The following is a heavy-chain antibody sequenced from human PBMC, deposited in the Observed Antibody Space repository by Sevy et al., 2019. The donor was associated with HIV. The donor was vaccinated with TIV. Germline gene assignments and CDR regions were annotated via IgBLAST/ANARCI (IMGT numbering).Heavy chain of an antibody. D-gene: IGHD2-21*01. Sequence: GGSLRLSCAASGFPFNDHAMHWVRQVPGKGLEWVSGISWNSRNIGYADSVKGRFTSSRDNARHFVYLEMISLSPEDTAFYYCAKDINRGCDGVNCYSYYYYFYGLDVWGQGTTVTVSS. V-gene: IGHV3-9*01. CDR3: AKDINRGCDGVNCYSYYYYFYGLDV. CDR2: ISWNSRNI. J-gene: IGHJ6*02. CDR1: GFPFNDHA.